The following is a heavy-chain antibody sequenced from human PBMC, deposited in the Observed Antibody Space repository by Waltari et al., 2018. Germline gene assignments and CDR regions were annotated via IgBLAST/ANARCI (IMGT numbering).Heavy chain of an antibody. CDR1: A. V-gene: IGHV1-69*05. CDR2: IIPIFGTA. D-gene: IGHD3-3*01. J-gene: IGHJ4*02. CDR3: ARGSITIFGVVTPGFDY. Sequence: AISWVRQAPGQGLEWMGGIIPIFGTANYAQKFQGRVTITTDESTSTAYMELSSLRSEDTAVYYCARGSITIFGVVTPGFDYWGQGTLVTVSS.